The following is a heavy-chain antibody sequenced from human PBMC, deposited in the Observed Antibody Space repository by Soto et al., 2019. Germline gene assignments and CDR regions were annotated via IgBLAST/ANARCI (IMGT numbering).Heavy chain of an antibody. CDR2: ISYDGSNK. V-gene: IGHV3-30*03. Sequence: VGSLRLSCAASGFTFSSYGMHWVRQAPGKGLEWVAVISYDGSNKYYADSVKGRFTISRDNSKNTLYLQMNSLRAEDTAVYYCARTNWNYDYYYYYGMDVWGQGTTVTVSS. CDR1: GFTFSSYG. J-gene: IGHJ6*02. D-gene: IGHD1-7*01. CDR3: ARTNWNYDYYYYYGMDV.